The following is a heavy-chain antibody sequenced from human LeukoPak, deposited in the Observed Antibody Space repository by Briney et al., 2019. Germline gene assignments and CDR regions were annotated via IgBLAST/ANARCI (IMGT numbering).Heavy chain of an antibody. V-gene: IGHV5-51*01. CDR1: GYSFTTYW. D-gene: IGHD3-3*01. CDR3: ARGPWSGYYTPFDY. CDR2: IYPGDSDI. Sequence: GESLKISCKGSGYSFTTYWIGWVRKMPGKGLEWMGIIYPGDSDIRSSPSFQGQVTISADKSISTAYLQWSSLKASDTAMYYCARGPWSGYYTPFDYWGQGTLVTVSS. J-gene: IGHJ4*02.